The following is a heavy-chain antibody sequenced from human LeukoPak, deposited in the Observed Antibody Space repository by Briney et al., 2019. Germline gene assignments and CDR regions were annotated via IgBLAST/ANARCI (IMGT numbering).Heavy chain of an antibody. V-gene: IGHV4-61*02. CDR1: GGSISSGSYY. CDR3: ARLALGYCSGGSCYSITDDYYFDY. D-gene: IGHD2-15*01. CDR2: IYTSGST. Sequence: PSETLSLTCTVSGGSISSGSYYWSWIRQPAGKGLEWIGRIYTSGSTNYNPSLKSRVTISVDTSKHQFSLKLSSVTAADTAVYYCARLALGYCSGGSCYSITDDYYFDYWGQGTLVTVSS. J-gene: IGHJ4*02.